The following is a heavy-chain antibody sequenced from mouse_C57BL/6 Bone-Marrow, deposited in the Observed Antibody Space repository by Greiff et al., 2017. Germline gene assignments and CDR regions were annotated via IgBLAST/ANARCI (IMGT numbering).Heavy chain of an antibody. CDR3: ARRGDYYGSSYGYFDV. D-gene: IGHD1-1*01. CDR2: IDPSDSET. Sequence: QVQLQQPGAELVRPGSSVKLSCKASGYTFTSYWMHWVKQRPIQGLEWIGNIDPSDSETHYNQKFKDKATLTVDKSSSTAYMPLSSLTSEDSAVYYCARRGDYYGSSYGYFDVWGTGTTVTVSS. CDR1: GYTFTSYW. J-gene: IGHJ1*03. V-gene: IGHV1-52*01.